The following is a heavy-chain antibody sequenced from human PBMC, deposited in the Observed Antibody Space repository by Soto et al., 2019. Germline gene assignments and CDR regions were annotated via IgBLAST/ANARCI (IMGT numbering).Heavy chain of an antibody. CDR3: ARHTTIVGATALGY. CDR2: IYYNGTT. D-gene: IGHD1-26*01. V-gene: IGHV4-61*05. Sequence: SETLSLTCTVSGGSISSSTFYWGWIRQPPGKGLEWIGYIYYNGTTNYNPSLKSRVTISVDTSKNQFSLKLSSVTAADTAVYYCARHTTIVGATALGYWGQGTLVTVSS. J-gene: IGHJ4*02. CDR1: GGSISSSTFY.